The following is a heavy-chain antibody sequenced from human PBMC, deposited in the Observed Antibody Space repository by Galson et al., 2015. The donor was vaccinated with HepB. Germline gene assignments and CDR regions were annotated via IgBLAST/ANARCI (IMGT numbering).Heavy chain of an antibody. D-gene: IGHD2/OR15-2a*01. V-gene: IGHV3-23*01. CDR2: ISRGGDTS. CDR3: VRGTTAPDY. J-gene: IGHJ4*02. Sequence: SLRLSCAASEFTFTSYGMSWVRQAPGKGLECVSAISRGGDTSDYADSVKGRFTVSRDSSTNTLYLQMNGLRADDTAIYYCVRGTTAPDYWGQGTLVTVSS. CDR1: EFTFTSYG.